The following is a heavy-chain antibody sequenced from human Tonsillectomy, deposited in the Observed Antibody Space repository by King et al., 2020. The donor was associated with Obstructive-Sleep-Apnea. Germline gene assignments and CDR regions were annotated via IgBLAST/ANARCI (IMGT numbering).Heavy chain of an antibody. CDR3: ARSSGYDYYFDY. J-gene: IGHJ4*02. CDR1: GYTFTGYY. Sequence: QLVQSGAEVKKPGASVKVSCRASGYTFTGYYMHWVRQAPGQGLEWMGWINPDTGDTNFAQNFQGRVTMTRDTSISTAYMELSRLRSDDTAVYYCARSSGYDYYFDYGGQGTLATVSS. CDR2: INPDTGDT. D-gene: IGHD5-12*01. V-gene: IGHV1-2*02.